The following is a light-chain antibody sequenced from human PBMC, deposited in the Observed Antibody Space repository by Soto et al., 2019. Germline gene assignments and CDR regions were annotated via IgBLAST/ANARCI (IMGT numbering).Light chain of an antibody. Sequence: QSVLTQPPSVSGAPGQRVTISCTGSSSNIGAGYDVHWYQQLPGTAPKLLIYGNSNRPSGVPDRFSGSKSGTSASLAITGLDDDDEDDYYRQSDSSRLGGDVFGAGTKVTVL. V-gene: IGLV1-40*01. CDR3: QSDSSRLGGDV. CDR2: GNS. J-gene: IGLJ1*01. CDR1: SSNIGAGYD.